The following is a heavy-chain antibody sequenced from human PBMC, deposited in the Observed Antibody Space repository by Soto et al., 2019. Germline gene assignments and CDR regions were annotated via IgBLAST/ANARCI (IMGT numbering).Heavy chain of an antibody. Sequence: GGSLRLSCAASGFTFDDYAMHWVRQAPGKGLEWVSLISWDGGSTYYADSVKGRFTISRDNSKNSLYLQMNSLRAEDSALYYCAKGAAADYFDYWGQGTLVTVSS. CDR1: GFTFDDYA. J-gene: IGHJ4*02. V-gene: IGHV3-43D*03. CDR3: AKGAAADYFDY. D-gene: IGHD6-13*01. CDR2: ISWDGGST.